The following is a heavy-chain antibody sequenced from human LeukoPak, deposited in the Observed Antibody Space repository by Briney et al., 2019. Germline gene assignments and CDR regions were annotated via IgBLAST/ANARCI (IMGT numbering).Heavy chain of an antibody. J-gene: IGHJ4*02. D-gene: IGHD1-26*01. CDR1: GFTFSSYS. CDR3: ARGRFGRYISFDY. V-gene: IGHV3-21*01. CDR2: ISSSSSYI. Sequence: GGSLRLSCAASGFTFSSYSMNWVRQAPGKGLEWVSSISSSSSYISYADSVKGRFTISRDNAKNSLHLQMNSLRAEDTAVYYCARGRFGRYISFDYWGQGTLVTVSS.